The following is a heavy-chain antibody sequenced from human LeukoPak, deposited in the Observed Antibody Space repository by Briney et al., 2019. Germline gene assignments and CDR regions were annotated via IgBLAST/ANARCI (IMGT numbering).Heavy chain of an antibody. CDR2: INPNSGGT. V-gene: IGHV1-2*02. CDR1: GYTFTGYY. J-gene: IGHJ4*02. Sequence: TSVKVSCKASGYTFTGYYMHWVRQAPGQGLEWMGWINPNSGGTNYAQKFQGRVTMTRDTSISTAYMELSRLRSDDTAVCYCARDSSSISPATYWGQGTLVTVSS. CDR3: ARDSSSISPATY. D-gene: IGHD6-6*01.